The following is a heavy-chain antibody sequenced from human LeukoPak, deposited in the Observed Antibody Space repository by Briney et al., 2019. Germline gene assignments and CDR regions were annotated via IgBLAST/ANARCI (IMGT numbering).Heavy chain of an antibody. V-gene: IGHV4-34*01. CDR1: VDSFSGYY. Sequence: SSETLSLTCAAYVDSFSGYYWNWIRQPPGKGLEWIGEIKHNGSTNYKPSLKSRVTISVDTTNNQYSLKLRHVTPADTADSYFASRVRLGELSDAFDSWGQGAVVTDSS. CDR3: ASRVRLGELSDAFDS. D-gene: IGHD3-16*02. J-gene: IGHJ3*02. CDR2: IKHNGST.